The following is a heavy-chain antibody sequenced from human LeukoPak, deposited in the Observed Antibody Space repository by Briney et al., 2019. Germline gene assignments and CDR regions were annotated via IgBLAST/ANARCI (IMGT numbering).Heavy chain of an antibody. J-gene: IGHJ4*02. CDR3: AGDLISGSGSLGY. D-gene: IGHD3-10*01. V-gene: IGHV3-74*01. Sequence: GGSLRLSCAASGFTFSSYGMSWVRQAPGKGLVWVARINTNGSPTQYADSVTGRFTISRDNAKTTLYLQMNSLRDEDTAVYYCAGDLISGSGSLGYWGQGTLVTVSS. CDR1: GFTFSSYG. CDR2: INTNGSPT.